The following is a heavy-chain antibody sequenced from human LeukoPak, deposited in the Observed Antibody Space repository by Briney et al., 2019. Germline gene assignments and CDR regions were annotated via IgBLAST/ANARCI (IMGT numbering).Heavy chain of an antibody. D-gene: IGHD5-24*01. CDR1: GFTFSSYA. J-gene: IGHJ4*02. Sequence: SGGSLRLSCAASGFTFSSYAMHWVRQAPGKGLEWVAVISYDGSNKYYADSVKGRFTISRDNSKNTLYLQMNSLRAEDTALYYCARSDDYNSRNVFNYWGQGTLVTVSS. CDR2: ISYDGSNK. V-gene: IGHV3-30*14. CDR3: ARSDDYNSRNVFNY.